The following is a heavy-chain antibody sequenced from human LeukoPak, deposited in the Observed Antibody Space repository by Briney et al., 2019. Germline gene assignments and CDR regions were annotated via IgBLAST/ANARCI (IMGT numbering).Heavy chain of an antibody. J-gene: IGHJ4*02. CDR3: ARGLLDCSGGSCYAGFDY. D-gene: IGHD2-15*01. CDR1: GFTLSTYD. CDR2: IGTAGDT. Sequence: GGSLRLSCAASGFTLSTYDMHWVRQGTGKGLEWVSAIGTAGDTYYPGSVKGRFTISRENAKNSLYLQMNSLRAEDTAVYYCARGLLDCSGGSCYAGFDYWGQGTLVTVSS. V-gene: IGHV3-13*04.